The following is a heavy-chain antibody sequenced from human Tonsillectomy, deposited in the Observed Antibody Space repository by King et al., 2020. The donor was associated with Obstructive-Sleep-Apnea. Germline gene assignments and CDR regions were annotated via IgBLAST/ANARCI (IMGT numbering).Heavy chain of an antibody. CDR2: IKQDGSEK. D-gene: IGHD5-12*01. J-gene: IGHJ4*02. V-gene: IGHV3-7*03. CDR1: GFTFSSYW. CDR3: ARDDIYSGYAH. Sequence: VQLVQSGGGLVQPGGSLRLSCAASGFTFSSYWMSWVRQAPGKGLECVANIKQDGSEKEYVDTVKGRFTISRDNAKNSLDLQMNSLRAEDTAMYYCARDDIYSGYAHWGQGTLVTVSS.